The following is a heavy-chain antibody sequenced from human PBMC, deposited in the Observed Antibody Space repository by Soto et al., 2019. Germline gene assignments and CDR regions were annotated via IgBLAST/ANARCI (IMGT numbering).Heavy chain of an antibody. Sequence: SQTLSLTCAISGXSVSSNSAAWNWIRQSPSRGLEWLGRTYYRSKWYNDYAVSVKSRITINPDTSKNQFSLQLNSVTPEDTAVYYCARFLELFQLRDPMGYYYYGMDVWGQGTTVTVSS. CDR1: GXSVSSNSAA. V-gene: IGHV6-1*01. CDR2: TYYRSKWYN. CDR3: ARFLELFQLRDPMGYYYYGMDV. D-gene: IGHD3-3*01. J-gene: IGHJ6*02.